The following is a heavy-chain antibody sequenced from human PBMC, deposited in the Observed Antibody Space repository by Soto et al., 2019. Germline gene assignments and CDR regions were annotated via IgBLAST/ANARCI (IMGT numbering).Heavy chain of an antibody. CDR3: AREGVRGMDV. D-gene: IGHD3-16*01. V-gene: IGHV1-8*01. CDR2: RNPNSGNT. CDR1: GSTFTSYD. J-gene: IGHJ6*02. Sequence: QVQLVQSGAEVKKPGASVKVSCKASGSTFTSYDINWVRQAPGQGLECMGWRNPNSGNTGYAQKFQGRVTMTRNTSISTAYMELSSRRSEDTAVYYCAREGVRGMDVWGQGPTVTVS.